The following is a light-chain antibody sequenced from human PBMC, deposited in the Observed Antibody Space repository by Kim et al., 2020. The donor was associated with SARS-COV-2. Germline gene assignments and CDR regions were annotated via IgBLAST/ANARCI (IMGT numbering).Light chain of an antibody. CDR2: KTN. Sequence: QSVLTQPPSVSGTPGQRVTISCSGSSFNIGNNNVYWYQQLPGTAPKLLIYKTNQRPSGVPDRFSGSKSGTSASLAISGLRSEDEADYYCAAWDDSLSGYVVFGGGTQLTVL. CDR3: AAWDDSLSGYVV. CDR1: SFNIGNNN. V-gene: IGLV1-47*01. J-gene: IGLJ7*01.